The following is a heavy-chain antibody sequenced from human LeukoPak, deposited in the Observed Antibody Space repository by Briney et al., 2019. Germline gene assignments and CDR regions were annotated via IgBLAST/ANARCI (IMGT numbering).Heavy chain of an antibody. CDR2: IYTSGST. CDR3: AREPPLTYYYGSGSSYFDY. D-gene: IGHD3-10*01. CDR1: GGSISSGSYY. V-gene: IGHV4-61*02. J-gene: IGHJ4*02. Sequence: PSETLSLTCTVSGGSISSGSYYWSWIRQPAGKGLEWIGRIYTSGSTNYNPSLKSRVTISVDTSKNQFSLKLSSVTAADTAVYYCAREPPLTYYYGSGSSYFDYWGQGTLVTVSS.